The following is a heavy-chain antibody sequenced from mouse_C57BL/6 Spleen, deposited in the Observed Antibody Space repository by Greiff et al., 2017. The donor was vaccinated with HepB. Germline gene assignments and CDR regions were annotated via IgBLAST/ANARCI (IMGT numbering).Heavy chain of an antibody. V-gene: IGHV1-80*01. CDR1: GYAFSSYW. CDR2: IYPGDGDT. D-gene: IGHD2-5*01. CDR3: ARSSYSNSAWFAY. J-gene: IGHJ3*01. Sequence: VKLVESGAELVKPGASVKISCKASGYAFSSYWMNWVKQRPGKGLEWIGQIYPGDGDTNYNGKFKGKATLTADKSSSTAYMQLSSLTSEDSAVYFCARSSYSNSAWFAYWGQGTLVTVSA.